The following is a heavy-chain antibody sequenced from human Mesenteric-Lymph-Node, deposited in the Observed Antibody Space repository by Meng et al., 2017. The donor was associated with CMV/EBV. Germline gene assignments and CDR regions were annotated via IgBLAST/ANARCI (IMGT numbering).Heavy chain of an antibody. J-gene: IGHJ4*02. V-gene: IGHV3-74*01. CDR3: ASCSSTSCYGY. D-gene: IGHD2-2*01. Sequence: GGSLRLSYAASGFTFSSYTMNWVRQAPGKGLVWVSRINSDGSITSYADSVKGRFTISRDNAKNTLYLEMNSLRAEDTAVYYCASCSSTSCYGYWGQGTLVTVSS. CDR2: INSDGSIT. CDR1: GFTFSSYT.